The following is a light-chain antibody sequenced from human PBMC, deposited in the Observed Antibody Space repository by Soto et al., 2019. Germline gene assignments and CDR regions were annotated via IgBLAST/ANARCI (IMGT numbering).Light chain of an antibody. V-gene: IGKV1-39*01. Sequence: DIQMTQSPSSRSASVGDRVTITCRASQSISRYLNWYQQKPGEAPKFLICAASTLQSGVPSRFSGSGYGTDFPLTISSLQPEDFATYYCQQSYSXPITCGQWTRLXI. CDR2: AAS. J-gene: IGKJ5*01. CDR3: QQSYSXPIT. CDR1: QSISRY.